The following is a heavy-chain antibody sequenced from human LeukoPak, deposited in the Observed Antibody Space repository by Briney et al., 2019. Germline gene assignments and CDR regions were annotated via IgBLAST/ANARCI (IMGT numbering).Heavy chain of an antibody. CDR2: ISSRSTYI. D-gene: IGHD3-10*01. Sequence: GGSLRLSCAASGFTFNSYSMNWVRQAPGKGLEWVSSISSRSTYIYYADSLKGRFTISRDNAKNSLYLQMNSLRAEDTAFYYCAARVSYGSGSYPIDYWGQGTLVTVSS. CDR3: AARVSYGSGSYPIDY. V-gene: IGHV3-21*01. J-gene: IGHJ4*02. CDR1: GFTFNSYS.